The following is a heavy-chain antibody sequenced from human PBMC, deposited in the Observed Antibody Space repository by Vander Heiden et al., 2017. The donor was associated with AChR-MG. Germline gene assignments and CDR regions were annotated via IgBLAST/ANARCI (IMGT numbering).Heavy chain of an antibody. D-gene: IGHD3-3*01. J-gene: IGHJ4*02. V-gene: IGHV3-23*01. Sequence: EVQLLESGGGLVQPGGSLRLSCAASGFSFSSYAMSWVRQAPGKGPEWVSGISSSGGDTPYADSVKGRFTISRDNSKNTLYLQMNSLRAEDTAVYYCAKKNPGVAPFDYWGQGTLVTVSS. CDR3: AKKNPGVAPFDY. CDR1: GFSFSSYA. CDR2: ISSSGGDT.